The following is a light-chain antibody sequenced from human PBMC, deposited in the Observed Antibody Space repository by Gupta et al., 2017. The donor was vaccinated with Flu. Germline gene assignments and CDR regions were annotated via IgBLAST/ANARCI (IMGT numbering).Light chain of an antibody. CDR3: QGGEGSDHWV. Sequence: SYVLSQPPPVSVAPGQTARITCGGDNIGNESVHWYQQKRGQAPVLVFFDGRERPSGIHVRFSGSNSGDTATLTISGVDGEDEADYYCQGGEGSDHWVFGGGTKLTVL. CDR1: NIGNES. J-gene: IGLJ3*02. CDR2: DGR. V-gene: IGLV3-21*02.